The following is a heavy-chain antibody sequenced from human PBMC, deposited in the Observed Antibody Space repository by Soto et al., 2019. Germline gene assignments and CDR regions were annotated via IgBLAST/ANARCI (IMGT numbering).Heavy chain of an antibody. CDR1: GFTFSSYG. CDR3: ARGEGIAVAGTHEFDY. J-gene: IGHJ4*02. CDR2: IWYDGSNK. D-gene: IGHD6-19*01. Sequence: QVQLVESGGGVVQPGRSLRLSCAASGFTFSSYGMHWVRQAPGKGLVWVAVIWYDGSNKYYADSVKGRFTIARDNYKNTLYLQMNSLRAEDTAVYYCARGEGIAVAGTHEFDYWGQGTLVTVSS. V-gene: IGHV3-33*01.